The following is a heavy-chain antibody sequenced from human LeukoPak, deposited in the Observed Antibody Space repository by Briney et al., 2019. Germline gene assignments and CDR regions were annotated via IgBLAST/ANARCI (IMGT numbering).Heavy chain of an antibody. CDR2: ISSSSTYI. V-gene: IGHV3-21*01. CDR1: GFTFSSHS. D-gene: IGHD6-19*01. CDR3: ARDLGIAVALDY. Sequence: GGSLRLSCAASGFTFSSHSMNWVRQAPGKGLEWVSSISSSSTYIYYADSVKGRFTISRDNAKNSLYLQMNSLRAEDTAVYYCARDLGIAVALDYWGQGTLVTVSS. J-gene: IGHJ4*02.